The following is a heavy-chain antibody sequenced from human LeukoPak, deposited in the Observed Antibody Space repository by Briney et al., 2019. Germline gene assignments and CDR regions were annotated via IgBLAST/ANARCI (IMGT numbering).Heavy chain of an antibody. CDR3: ARVRTDFWSGYFYNYFDY. Sequence: ASVKVSCKASGYTFTSYGISWVRQAPGHGLEWMGWISAYNGNTKYVQNLQGRVTMTTDTSTSTAYMELRSLRSDDTAVYYCARVRTDFWSGYFYNYFDYWGQGTLVTVSS. CDR1: GYTFTSYG. J-gene: IGHJ4*02. V-gene: IGHV1-18*01. D-gene: IGHD3-3*01. CDR2: ISAYNGNT.